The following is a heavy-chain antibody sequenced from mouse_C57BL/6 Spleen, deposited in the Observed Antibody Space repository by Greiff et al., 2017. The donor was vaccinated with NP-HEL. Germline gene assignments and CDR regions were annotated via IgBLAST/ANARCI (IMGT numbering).Heavy chain of an antibody. CDR2: IRNKANNHAT. V-gene: IGHV6-6*01. Sequence: EVQVVESGGGLVQPGGSMKLSCAASGFTFSDAWMDWVRQSPEKGLEWVAEIRNKANNHATYYAESVKGRFTISRDDSKSSVYLQMNSLRAEDTGIYYCTRIYDGYYYAMDYWGQGTSVTVSS. D-gene: IGHD2-3*01. CDR3: TRIYDGYYYAMDY. CDR1: GFTFSDAW. J-gene: IGHJ4*01.